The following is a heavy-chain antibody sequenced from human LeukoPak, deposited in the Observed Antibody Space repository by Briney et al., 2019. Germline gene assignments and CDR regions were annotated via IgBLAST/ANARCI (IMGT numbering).Heavy chain of an antibody. V-gene: IGHV3-66*01. Sequence: GGSLRLSCAASGFTVSSNYMSWVRQAPGKGLEWVSVIYSGGSTYYADSVKGRFTISRDNSKNTLYLQMNSLRAEDTAVYYCARDVVYDSSGYEPWGQGTLVTVSS. D-gene: IGHD3-22*01. CDR1: GFTVSSNY. CDR2: IYSGGST. J-gene: IGHJ5*02. CDR3: ARDVVYDSSGYEP.